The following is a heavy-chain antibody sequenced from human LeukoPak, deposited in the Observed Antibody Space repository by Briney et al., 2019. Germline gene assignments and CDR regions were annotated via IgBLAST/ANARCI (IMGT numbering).Heavy chain of an antibody. J-gene: IGHJ6*02. D-gene: IGHD2-15*01. V-gene: IGHV1-46*01. CDR2: INPSGGST. Sequence: GASVKVSCKASGYTFTSYYMHWVRQAPGQGPEWMGIINPSGGSTSYAQKFQGRVTMTRDTSTSTVYMELSSLRSEDTAVYYCAREEYCSGGSCSSEYYYGMDVWGQGTTVTVSS. CDR3: AREEYCSGGSCSSEYYYGMDV. CDR1: GYTFTSYY.